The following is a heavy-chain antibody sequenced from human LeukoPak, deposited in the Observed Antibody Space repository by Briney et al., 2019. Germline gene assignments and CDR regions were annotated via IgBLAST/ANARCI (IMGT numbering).Heavy chain of an antibody. Sequence: GGSLRLSCAASGFTFSSYSMKWVRQAPGKGLEWVSSISSSSSYIYYADSVKGRFTISRDNAKNSLYLQMNSLRAEDTAVYYCARVNGDIDAFDIWGQGTMVTVSS. J-gene: IGHJ3*02. CDR3: ARVNGDIDAFDI. CDR2: ISSSSSYI. V-gene: IGHV3-21*01. D-gene: IGHD4-17*01. CDR1: GFTFSSYS.